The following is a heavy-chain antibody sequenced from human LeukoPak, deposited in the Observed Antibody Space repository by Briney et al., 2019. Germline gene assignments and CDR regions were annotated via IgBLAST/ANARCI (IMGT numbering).Heavy chain of an antibody. CDR3: ARPGIAVADTFFDY. CDR1: GFTFSSYG. V-gene: IGHV3-30*03. J-gene: IGHJ4*02. Sequence: GRSLRLSCAASGFTFSSYGMHWVRQAPGKGLEWVAVISYDGSNKYYADSVKGRFTISRDNSKNTLYLRMNSLRAEDTAVYYCARPGIAVADTFFDYWGQGTLVTVSS. CDR2: ISYDGSNK. D-gene: IGHD6-19*01.